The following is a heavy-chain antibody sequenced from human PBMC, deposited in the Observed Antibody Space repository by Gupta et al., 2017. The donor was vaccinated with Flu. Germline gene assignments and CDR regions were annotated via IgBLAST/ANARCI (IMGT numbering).Heavy chain of an antibody. D-gene: IGHD2-21*02. CDR2: INRSGATI. J-gene: IGHJ5*02. CDR3: VREGYGDSESCFDP. Sequence: EVQLVESGGGLVEPGGSLRLSCAASGFTFSDYSMNWVRQAPGKGLEWLSYINRSGATIYQADSVKGRFTISRDNARNSLFLQMNSLRADDTAMYYCVREGYGDSESCFDPWGQGALVTVSS. CDR1: GFTFSDYS. V-gene: IGHV3-48*01.